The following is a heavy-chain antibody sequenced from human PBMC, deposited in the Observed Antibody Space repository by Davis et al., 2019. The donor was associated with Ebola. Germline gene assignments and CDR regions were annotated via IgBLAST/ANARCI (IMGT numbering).Heavy chain of an antibody. J-gene: IGHJ4*02. CDR3: ARQGTTSCDS. CDR1: GYSFTSHW. Sequence: GGSLRLSCKGSGYSFTSHWIVWVRQMPGKGLECMGIIFPGDSDTRYSPSFQGQVTFSVDKSIRTAYLHWNSLKASDTATYYCARQGTTSCDSWGQGTLVTVSS. V-gene: IGHV5-51*01. D-gene: IGHD2-2*01. CDR2: IFPGDSDT.